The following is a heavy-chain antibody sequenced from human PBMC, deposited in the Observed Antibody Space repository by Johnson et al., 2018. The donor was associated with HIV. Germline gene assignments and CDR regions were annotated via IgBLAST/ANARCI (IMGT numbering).Heavy chain of an antibody. CDR2: ISSNGGST. J-gene: IGHJ3*02. CDR3: ANLAYGSGTYWGSDASDI. CDR1: GFTFSSYA. Sequence: EVQLVESGGGLVKPGGSLRLSCAASGFTFSSYAMHWVRQAPGKGLEYVSAISSNGGSTYYANSVSGRFTISRDNSKNTLFVQMNSLRAEDTAVYYCANLAYGSGTYWGSDASDIWGQGTLVIVSS. D-gene: IGHD3-10*01. V-gene: IGHV3-64*01.